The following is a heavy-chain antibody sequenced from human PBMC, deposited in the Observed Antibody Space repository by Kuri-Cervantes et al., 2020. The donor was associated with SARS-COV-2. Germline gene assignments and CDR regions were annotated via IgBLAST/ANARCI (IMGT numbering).Heavy chain of an antibody. Sequence: GGSLRLSCTASGFSVSSNYMNWVRQAPGKGLEWVSIIYRGEKWGSVVFSGDTTYYADSVKGRFTISRDNAKNSLYLQMNSLRAEDTAVYYCARGNKYLQHWGQGTLVTVSS. J-gene: IGHJ1*01. CDR2: IYRGEKWGSVVFSGDTT. D-gene: IGHD1/OR15-1a*01. CDR1: GFSVSSNY. V-gene: IGHV3-53*01. CDR3: ARGNKYLQH.